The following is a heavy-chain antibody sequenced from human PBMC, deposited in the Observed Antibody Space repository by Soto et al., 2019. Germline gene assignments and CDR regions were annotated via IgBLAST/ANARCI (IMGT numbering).Heavy chain of an antibody. CDR3: AISYCFDY. J-gene: IGHJ4*02. CDR2: IIPIFDTA. Sequence: SPLKRSRKASGGTLSGYAGSWVRQAPGQGLEWMGGIIPIFDTADYAQKFQGRVTITADKSTSTAYMELSSLRSEATAVCYRAISYCFDYWGQGTLVTVSS. V-gene: IGHV1-69*06. CDR1: GGTLSGYA.